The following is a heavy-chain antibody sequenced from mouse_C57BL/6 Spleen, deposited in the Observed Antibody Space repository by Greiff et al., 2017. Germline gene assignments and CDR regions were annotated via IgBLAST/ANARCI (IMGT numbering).Heavy chain of an antibody. Sequence: EVKLQESGGGLVQPGGSLKLSCAASGFTFSDYYMYWVRQTPEKRLEWVAYISNGGGSTYYPDTVKGRFTISRDNAKNTLYLQMSRLKSEDTAMYYCARSGGYYFDYWGQGTTLTVSS. CDR1: GFTFSDYY. D-gene: IGHD1-1*01. V-gene: IGHV5-12*01. CDR2: ISNGGGST. CDR3: ARSGGYYFDY. J-gene: IGHJ2*01.